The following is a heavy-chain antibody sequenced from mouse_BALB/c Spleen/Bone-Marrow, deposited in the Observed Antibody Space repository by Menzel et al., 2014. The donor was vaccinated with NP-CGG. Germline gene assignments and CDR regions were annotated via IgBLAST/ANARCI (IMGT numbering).Heavy chain of an antibody. D-gene: IGHD3-1*01. V-gene: IGHV1-55*01. J-gene: IGHJ3*01. CDR2: IYPGSGST. CDR3: ARFSQLGLLAY. CDR1: GYNFTSYW. Sequence: VQLQQSGAELVKPGASVKLSCKASGYNFTSYWINWVKLRPGQGLEWTGDIYPGSGSTNYNEKFKSKATLTVDTSSSTAYMQLSSLASEDSALYYCARFSQLGLLAYWGQGTLVTVSA.